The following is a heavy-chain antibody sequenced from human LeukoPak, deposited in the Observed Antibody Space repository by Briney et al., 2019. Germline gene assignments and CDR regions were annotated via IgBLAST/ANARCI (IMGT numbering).Heavy chain of an antibody. D-gene: IGHD5-24*01. Sequence: SETLSLTCTVPGGFIINYYWSWLRQPPGKGLEWIGYIYFSGTSYYSPSLKSRVTMSVDTSKNQFSLKLKSVTAADTAVYYCARHVRTGYNLLDHWGQGTLVTVSS. J-gene: IGHJ5*02. CDR3: ARHVRTGYNLLDH. CDR1: GGFIINYY. V-gene: IGHV4-59*08. CDR2: IYFSGTS.